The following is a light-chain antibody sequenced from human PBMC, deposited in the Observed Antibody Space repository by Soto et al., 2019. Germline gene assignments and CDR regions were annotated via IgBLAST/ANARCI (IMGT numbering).Light chain of an antibody. CDR1: SGSIASNY. V-gene: IGLV6-57*04. Sequence: NFMLTQPHSVSESPGKTVTISCTRSSGSIASNYVQWYQQRPGSAPTTVIYEDNQRPSGVPDRFSGSKSGNTASLTVSGLQAEDEADYYCCSYAGRNTLIFGGGTKLTVL. J-gene: IGLJ2*01. CDR2: EDN. CDR3: CSYAGRNTLI.